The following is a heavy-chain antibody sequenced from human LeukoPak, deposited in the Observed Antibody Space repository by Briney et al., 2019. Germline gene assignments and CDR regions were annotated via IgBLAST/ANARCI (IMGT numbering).Heavy chain of an antibody. CDR1: GGSISSSSYY. D-gene: IGHD3-22*01. J-gene: IGHJ4*02. V-gene: IGHV4-61*02. Sequence: SETLSLTCTVSGGSISSSSYYWSWIRQPAGKGLEWIGRIYTSGSTNYNPSLKSRVTMSVDMSTNQFSLKLSSVTAADTAVYYCARAGDSSGYEYYFDYWGQGTLVTVSS. CDR3: ARAGDSSGYEYYFDY. CDR2: IYTSGST.